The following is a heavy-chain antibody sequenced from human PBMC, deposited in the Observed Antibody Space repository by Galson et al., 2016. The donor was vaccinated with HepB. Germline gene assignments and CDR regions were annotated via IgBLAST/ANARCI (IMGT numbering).Heavy chain of an antibody. V-gene: IGHV3-48*02. CDR1: GFTFSDYS. J-gene: IGHJ6*03. Sequence: SLRLSCAASGFTFSDYSMIWVRQAPGKGLEWVSYISKSGSSIYYAGSVEGRFTISRDDAKNSLFLQMNSLRDEDTAVYYCARGISGWYQETYYYYYYMDVWGKGTTVTVSS. CDR2: ISKSGSSI. D-gene: IGHD6-19*01. CDR3: ARGISGWYQETYYYYYYMDV.